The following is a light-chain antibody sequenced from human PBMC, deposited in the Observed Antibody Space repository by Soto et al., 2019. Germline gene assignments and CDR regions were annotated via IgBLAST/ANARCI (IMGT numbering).Light chain of an antibody. V-gene: IGKV3-15*01. J-gene: IGKJ4*01. Sequence: EIVMTQSPATLSVSPGERATLSCRASQSVSSNLAWYQQKPGQAPRLLIYGASTRATGIPARFSGSGSGTEFTLTISSLQSEDFAVYYCQQYGSSPALTFAGGTKVDIK. CDR1: QSVSSN. CDR2: GAS. CDR3: QQYGSSPALT.